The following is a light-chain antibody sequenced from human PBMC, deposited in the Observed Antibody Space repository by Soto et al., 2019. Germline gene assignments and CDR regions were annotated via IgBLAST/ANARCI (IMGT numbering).Light chain of an antibody. Sequence: DIQMTQSPSTLSASVGDRVTIACRASQSISNYLAWYQQKPGKAPKLLIYKASSLESGVPSRFSGSGSGTEFTLTISSLQPDDFATYYCQQYNSYSWTFGQGTKVE. CDR2: KAS. CDR3: QQYNSYSWT. J-gene: IGKJ1*01. CDR1: QSISNY. V-gene: IGKV1-5*03.